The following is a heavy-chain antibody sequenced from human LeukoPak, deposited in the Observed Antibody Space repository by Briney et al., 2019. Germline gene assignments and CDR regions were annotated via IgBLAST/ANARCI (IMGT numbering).Heavy chain of an antibody. CDR2: IYSDDNT. J-gene: IGHJ4*02. V-gene: IGHV3-66*02. CDR1: GFTVSGSY. D-gene: IGHD2-21*02. CDR3: ATRPRGALTAGIWTNDY. Sequence: GGSLRLSCAASGFTVSGSYMTWVRQPPGKGLEWVSIIYSDDNTYYAVSVKGRFTISRDNSKNTLYLQMNSLRVEDTAVYYRATRPRGALTAGIWTNDYWGQGTLVTVSS.